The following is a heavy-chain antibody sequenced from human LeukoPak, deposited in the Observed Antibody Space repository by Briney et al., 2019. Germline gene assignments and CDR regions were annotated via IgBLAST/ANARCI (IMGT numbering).Heavy chain of an antibody. Sequence: PSETLSLTCSVSDDSITIYYWTWIRQPPGKGLELIGYIDHTGTTNYNPSLNSRVTISRDTSKNHFSLQLSSVTAADTAVYFCARGRVSSSTWHSTYYYYFYMDVWGKGTTVTVSS. CDR1: DDSITIYY. J-gene: IGHJ6*03. CDR2: IDHTGTT. D-gene: IGHD4-11*01. V-gene: IGHV4-59*01. CDR3: ARGRVSSSTWHSTYYYYFYMDV.